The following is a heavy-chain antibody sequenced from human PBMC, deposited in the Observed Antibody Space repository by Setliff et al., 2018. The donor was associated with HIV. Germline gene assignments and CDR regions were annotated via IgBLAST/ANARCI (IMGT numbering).Heavy chain of an antibody. CDR2: LDPEDGDT. Sequence: GASVKVSCKASGYTFIDYYIHWVQQAPGKGLEWMGRLDPEDGDTMSAEKFQGRVTMTADTSTDTAYMELSSLTSEDTAVYFCARDRGGYYECFDYWGQGTLVTVSS. CDR1: GYTFIDYY. J-gene: IGHJ4*02. V-gene: IGHV1-69-2*01. D-gene: IGHD1-26*01. CDR3: ARDRGGYYECFDY.